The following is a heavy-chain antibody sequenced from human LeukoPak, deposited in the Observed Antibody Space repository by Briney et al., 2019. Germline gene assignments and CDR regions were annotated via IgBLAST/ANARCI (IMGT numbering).Heavy chain of an antibody. D-gene: IGHD6-13*01. Sequence: GGSLRLSCAASGFAVSSNHMNWVRQAPGKGLEWVSAISGSGGSTYCADSVKGRFTISRDNSKNTLYLQMNSLRAEDTAVYYCARGELYSSSRQGGFYYGMDVWGQGTTVTVSS. CDR1: GFAVSSNH. V-gene: IGHV3-23*01. CDR2: ISGSGGST. J-gene: IGHJ6*02. CDR3: ARGELYSSSRQGGFYYGMDV.